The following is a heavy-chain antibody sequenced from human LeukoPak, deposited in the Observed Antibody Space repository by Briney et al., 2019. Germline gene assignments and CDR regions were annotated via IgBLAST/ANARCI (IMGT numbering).Heavy chain of an antibody. V-gene: IGHV4-30-2*01. Sequence: PSETLSLTCTVSGGSISSGGYYWSWIRQPPGKGLEWIGYIYHSGSTYYNPSLKSRVTISVDRSKNQFSLKLSSVTAADTAVYYCVTGADCSSTSCYDYWGQGTLVTVSS. CDR2: IYHSGST. J-gene: IGHJ4*02. CDR3: VTGADCSSTSCYDY. CDR1: GGSISSGGYY. D-gene: IGHD2-2*01.